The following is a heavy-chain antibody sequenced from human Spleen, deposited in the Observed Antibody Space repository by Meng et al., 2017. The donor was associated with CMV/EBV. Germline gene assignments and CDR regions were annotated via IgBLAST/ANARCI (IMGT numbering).Heavy chain of an antibody. CDR2: LIPIFGTA. J-gene: IGHJ4*02. CDR1: GGTFTSYA. CDR3: AKGSSGYQSHLFDS. V-gene: IGHV1-69*05. Sequence: KASGGTFTSYAINWVRQAPAQGLEWMGGLIPIFGTANYAQKFQGRVTITTDESTRTTYMELSSLRSEDTAMYYCAKGSSGYQSHLFDSWGQGTLVTVSS. D-gene: IGHD3-22*01.